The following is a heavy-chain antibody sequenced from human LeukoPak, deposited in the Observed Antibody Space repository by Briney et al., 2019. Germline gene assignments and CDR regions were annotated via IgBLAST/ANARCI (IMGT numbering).Heavy chain of an antibody. CDR3: MSPSLDSIGYYPYY. CDR2: ISPKSGGT. Sequence: ASVKVSCKPSGYTFTDYYMHWVRQAPGQGLEWMGWISPKSGGTNYAQKFQGRVTMTRDTSISTHYIELSRLTSDDTAVYYCMSPSLDSIGYYPYYWGQGTLVTVSS. V-gene: IGHV1-2*02. J-gene: IGHJ4*02. CDR1: GYTFTDYY. D-gene: IGHD3-22*01.